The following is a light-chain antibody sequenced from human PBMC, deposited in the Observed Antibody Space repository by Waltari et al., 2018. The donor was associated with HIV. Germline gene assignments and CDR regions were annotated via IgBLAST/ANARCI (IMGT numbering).Light chain of an antibody. CDR2: WAS. J-gene: IGKJ2*01. Sequence: DIMMTQSPESLAVSLGERATINCKSSQSVLYSSNNKNYLAWYQQKPGQPPKLLIYWASTRESGVPDRFSGSGSGTDFTLTISSLQTEDVAVYYCQQYYSNSYTFGQGTKLEIK. V-gene: IGKV4-1*01. CDR3: QQYYSNSYT. CDR1: QSVLYSSNNKNY.